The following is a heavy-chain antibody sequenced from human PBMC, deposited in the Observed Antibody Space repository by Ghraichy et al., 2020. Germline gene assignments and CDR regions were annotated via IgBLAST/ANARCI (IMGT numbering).Heavy chain of an antibody. Sequence: GGSLRLSCAASGFTFSSYAMSWVRQAPGKGLEWVSAISGSGGSTYYADSVKGRFTISRDNSKNTLYLQMNSLRAEDTAVYYCAKDGTPSQVVVAATDYWGQGTLVTVSS. J-gene: IGHJ4*02. CDR3: AKDGTPSQVVVAATDY. CDR1: GFTFSSYA. CDR2: ISGSGGST. V-gene: IGHV3-23*01. D-gene: IGHD2-15*01.